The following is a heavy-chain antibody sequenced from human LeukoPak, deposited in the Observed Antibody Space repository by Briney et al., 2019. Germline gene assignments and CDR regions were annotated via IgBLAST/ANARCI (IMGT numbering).Heavy chain of an antibody. D-gene: IGHD2-15*01. Sequence: GGSLRLSCAASGFTFSSYGMHWVRQAPGKGLEWVAVIWYDGSNKYYADSVKGRFTISRDNSKNTLYLQMNSQRAEDTAVYYCARELLRPYYYYGMDVWGQGTTVTVSS. V-gene: IGHV3-33*01. CDR2: IWYDGSNK. CDR1: GFTFSSYG. J-gene: IGHJ6*02. CDR3: ARELLRPYYYYGMDV.